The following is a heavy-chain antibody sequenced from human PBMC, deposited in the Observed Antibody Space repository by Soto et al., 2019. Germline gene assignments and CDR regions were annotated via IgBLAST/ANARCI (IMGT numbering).Heavy chain of an antibody. CDR3: ASDYTIQYVFDF. J-gene: IGHJ3*01. D-gene: IGHD3-16*01. CDR1: GVSISSYY. Sequence: SETLSLTCTVSGVSISSYYWTWIRQAAGKGLEWIGRIYIRETTKYNPSLKSRVFMLVDTSKNLVSLKLSSVTAADAAVYYCASDYTIQYVFDFWGQGTMVTVSS. V-gene: IGHV4-4*07. CDR2: IYIRETT.